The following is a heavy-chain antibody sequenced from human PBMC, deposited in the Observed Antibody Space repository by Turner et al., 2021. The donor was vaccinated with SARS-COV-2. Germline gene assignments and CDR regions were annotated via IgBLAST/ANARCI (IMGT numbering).Heavy chain of an antibody. V-gene: IGHV3-48*03. CDR3: ARDQYYDSSGYYFFRASYFDL. CDR2: ISRSGSTI. Sequence: EVQVVESGGGWVQPGGSLRLSCAASGFTFRSYEMNWVRQAPGKGLEWVSYISRSGSTIYYAESVKRRFTISRDNAKNSLYLQMNSLRAEDTAVYYCARDQYYDSSGYYFFRASYFDLWGRGTLVTVSS. CDR1: GFTFRSYE. D-gene: IGHD3-22*01. J-gene: IGHJ2*01.